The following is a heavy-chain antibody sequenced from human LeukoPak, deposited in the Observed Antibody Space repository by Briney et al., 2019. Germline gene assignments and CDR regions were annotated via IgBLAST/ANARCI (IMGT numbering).Heavy chain of an antibody. V-gene: IGHV4-34*01. CDR3: ARLRPRYCSSTSCYGANFDY. Sequence: PSETLSLTCTVSGGSISSYYWSWIRQPPGKGLEWIGEINHSGSTNYNPSLKSRVTISVDTSRNQFSLKLSSVTAADTAVYYCARLRPRYCSSTSCYGANFDYWGQGTLVTVSS. J-gene: IGHJ4*02. CDR2: INHSGST. D-gene: IGHD2-2*01. CDR1: GGSISSYY.